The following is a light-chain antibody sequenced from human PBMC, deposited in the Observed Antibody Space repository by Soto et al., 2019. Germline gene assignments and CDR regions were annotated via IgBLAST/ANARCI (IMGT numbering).Light chain of an antibody. J-gene: IGKJ5*01. CDR1: QSISSY. CDR3: QQSYSTPIT. V-gene: IGKV1-39*01. Sequence: QMTQSPYSLSASVWAIATLTGRASQSISSYLDWYQQKPGKAPKLLIYAASSLQSGVPSRFSGSGSGTDFTLTISSLQPEDFATYYCQQSYSTPITFGQGTQLEIK. CDR2: AAS.